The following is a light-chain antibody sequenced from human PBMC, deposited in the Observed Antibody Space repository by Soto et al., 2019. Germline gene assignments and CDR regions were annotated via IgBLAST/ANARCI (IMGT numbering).Light chain of an antibody. CDR3: QKYDSSPRT. CDR2: GAS. V-gene: IGKV3-20*01. J-gene: IGKJ1*01. CDR1: QSVSID. Sequence: EIAMTQSPATLSVSPGERATLSCRASQSVSIDLAWYQQTPGQAPSLLIYGASNRATGVPARFSGSGSGTDFTLTISRLEPEDFAVYWCQKYDSSPRTFGKGTKVVI.